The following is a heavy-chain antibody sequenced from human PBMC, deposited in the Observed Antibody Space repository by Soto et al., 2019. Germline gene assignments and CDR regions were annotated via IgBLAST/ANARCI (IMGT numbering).Heavy chain of an antibody. V-gene: IGHV1-18*01. CDR2: ISACNGNT. D-gene: IGHD2-2*01. CDR1: GYTFTSYG. CDR3: ARDGGFGVVVPAAISGTDWFDP. Sequence: ASVKVSCKASGYTFTSYGISWVRQAPGQGLEWMGWISACNGNTNYAQKLQGRVTMTTDTSTSTAYMELRSLRSDDTAVYYCARDGGFGVVVPAAISGTDWFDPWGQGTLVTVSS. J-gene: IGHJ5*02.